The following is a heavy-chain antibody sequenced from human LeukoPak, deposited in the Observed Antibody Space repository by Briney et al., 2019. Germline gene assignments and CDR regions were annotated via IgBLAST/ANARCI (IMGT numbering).Heavy chain of an antibody. D-gene: IGHD3-22*01. V-gene: IGHV1-2*02. CDR2: INPNSGGT. Sequence: ASVKVSCKASGGTFSSYAISWVRQAPGQGLEWMGWINPNSGGTNYAQKFQGRVTMTRDTSISTAYMELSRLRSDDTAVYYCARSATYYYDSSGYYYIGWFDPWGQGTLVTVSS. CDR3: ARSATYYYDSSGYYYIGWFDP. J-gene: IGHJ5*02. CDR1: GGTFSSYA.